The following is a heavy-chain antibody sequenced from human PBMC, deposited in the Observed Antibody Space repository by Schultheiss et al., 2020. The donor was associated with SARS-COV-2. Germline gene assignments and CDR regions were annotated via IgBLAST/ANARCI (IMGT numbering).Heavy chain of an antibody. Sequence: GESLKISCAASGFTFSSYAMSWVRQAPGKGLEWVSAISGSGGSTYYADSVKGRFTISRDNSKNTLYLQMNSLRAEDTAVYYCAKDPSVAARPTYFDYWGQGTLVTVSS. CDR3: AKDPSVAARPTYFDY. CDR1: GFTFSSYA. V-gene: IGHV3-23*01. J-gene: IGHJ4*02. D-gene: IGHD6-6*01. CDR2: ISGSGGST.